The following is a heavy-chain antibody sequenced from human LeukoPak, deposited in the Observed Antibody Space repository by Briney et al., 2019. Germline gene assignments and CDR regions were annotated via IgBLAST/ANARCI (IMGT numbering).Heavy chain of an antibody. V-gene: IGHV4-59*08. Sequence: SETLSLTCTVSGGSISGYYWSWIRQPPGKGLDWIGYIYYSGSTNYNPSLKSRVSISVDTSKNQFSLKLSSVTAADTAVYYCARLTYCSGGSCHYYFDYWGQGTLVTVSS. CDR2: IYYSGST. J-gene: IGHJ4*02. CDR1: GGSISGYY. CDR3: ARLTYCSGGSCHYYFDY. D-gene: IGHD2-15*01.